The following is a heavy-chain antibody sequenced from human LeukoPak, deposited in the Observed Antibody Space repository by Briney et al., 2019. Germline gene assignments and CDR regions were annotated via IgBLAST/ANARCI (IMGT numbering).Heavy chain of an antibody. D-gene: IGHD5-12*01. Sequence: GGSLRLSCTASGFSFSTYAMNWVRQAPGKGLEWVSVIIGNAAMTDYADSVKGRFTISRDDAKNSLYLQMNSLRAEDTAVYYCARAGRRLRLGHYYYMDVWGKGTTVTVSS. CDR2: IIGNAAMT. CDR1: GFSFSTYA. J-gene: IGHJ6*03. CDR3: ARAGRRLRLGHYYYMDV. V-gene: IGHV3-23*01.